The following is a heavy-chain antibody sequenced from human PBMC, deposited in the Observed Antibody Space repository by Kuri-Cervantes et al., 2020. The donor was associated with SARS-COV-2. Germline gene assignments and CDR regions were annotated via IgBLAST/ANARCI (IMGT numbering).Heavy chain of an antibody. V-gene: IGHV4-34*01. D-gene: IGHD6-13*01. CDR1: GGSFSGYY. CDR2: INRSGST. Sequence: SQTLSLTCAVYGGSFSGYYWSWIRQPPGKGLEWIGEINRSGSTNYNPSLKSRVTISVDTSKNQFSLKLSSVTAADTAVYYCARAQIAAAGTGTFFGPWGQGTLVTVSS. CDR3: ARAQIAAAGTGTFFGP. J-gene: IGHJ5*02.